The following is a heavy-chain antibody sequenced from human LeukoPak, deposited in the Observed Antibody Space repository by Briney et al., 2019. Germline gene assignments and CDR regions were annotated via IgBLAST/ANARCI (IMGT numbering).Heavy chain of an antibody. D-gene: IGHD3-3*01. V-gene: IGHV3-7*03. CDR2: MKDDYTEK. Sequence: GGSLRLSCAASGVTLSTYAMSWARQAPGKGLEWVANMKDDYTEKFYLDSVRGRFTISRDNAKNSLFLQMDSLRVEDTAVYYCATVAPRWLLYNWGQGTLVTVSS. J-gene: IGHJ4*02. CDR1: GVTLSTYA. CDR3: ATVAPRWLLYN.